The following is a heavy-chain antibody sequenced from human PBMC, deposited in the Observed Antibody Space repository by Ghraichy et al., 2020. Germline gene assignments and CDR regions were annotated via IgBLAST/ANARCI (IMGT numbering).Heavy chain of an antibody. Sequence: SGPTLVKPTQTLTLTCTFSGFSLSTSGVGVGWIRQPPGKALEWVALIFWNDDKRYSPSLKSRLTIMKDTSNNQVVLIMTDMDPVDTATYYCVQGWTYDYYYGRTEHWGQGILVTVSS. V-gene: IGHV2-5*01. J-gene: IGHJ1*01. CDR2: IFWNDDK. CDR3: VQGWTYDYYYGRTEH. D-gene: IGHD3-22*01. CDR1: GFSLSTSGVG.